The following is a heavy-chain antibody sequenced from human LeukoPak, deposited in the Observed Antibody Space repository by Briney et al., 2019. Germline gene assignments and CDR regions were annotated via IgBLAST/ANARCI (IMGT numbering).Heavy chain of an antibody. Sequence: ASVKVSCKASGYTFTGYYMHWVRQAPGQGLEWMGWINPNSGGTNYAQKFQGRVTMTRDTSISTAYMELSRLRSDDTAVYYCARDSISSSWYFLYYYYGMDVWGQGTTVTVSS. D-gene: IGHD6-13*01. J-gene: IGHJ6*02. CDR3: ARDSISSSWYFLYYYYGMDV. CDR1: GYTFTGYY. V-gene: IGHV1-2*02. CDR2: INPNSGGT.